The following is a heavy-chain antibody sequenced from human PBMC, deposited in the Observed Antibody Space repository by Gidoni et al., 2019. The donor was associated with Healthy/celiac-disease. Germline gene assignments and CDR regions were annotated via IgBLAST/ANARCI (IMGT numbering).Heavy chain of an antibody. CDR1: GGSFSGYY. V-gene: IGHV4-34*01. J-gene: IGHJ6*03. CDR2: INHSGST. CDR3: AGGGRQRGVYYYYYMDV. D-gene: IGHD3-10*01. Sequence: QVQLQQWGAGLLKPSETLSLTCAVYGGSFSGYYWSWIRQPPGKGQEWIGEINHSGSTNYNPSLKKRVTISGDTSKNQFSLKLRSVTAAATAGEYWAGGGRQRGVYYYYYMDVWGKGTTVTVSS.